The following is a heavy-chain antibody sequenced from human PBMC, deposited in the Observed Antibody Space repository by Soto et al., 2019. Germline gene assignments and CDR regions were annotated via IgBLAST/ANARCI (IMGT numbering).Heavy chain of an antibody. Sequence: ASVKVSCKVSGYTLTELSMHWVRQAPGKGLEWMGGFDPEDGETIYAQKFQGRVTMTEDTSTDTAYMELSSLRSEDTAVYYCATAGLGCSGGSCYTVYHSSRCIDVRGKGPTVTGS. CDR1: GYTLTELS. J-gene: IGHJ6*04. V-gene: IGHV1-24*01. CDR3: ATAGLGCSGGSCYTVYHSSRCIDV. CDR2: FDPEDGET. D-gene: IGHD2-15*01.